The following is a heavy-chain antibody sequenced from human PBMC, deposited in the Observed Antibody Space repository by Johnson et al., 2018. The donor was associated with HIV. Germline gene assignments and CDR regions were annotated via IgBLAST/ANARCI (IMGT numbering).Heavy chain of an antibody. J-gene: IGHJ3*02. Sequence: VQLVESGGGVERPGGSLRLSCATSGFTFDDYGMSWVRQVPGKGLEWVSVIYSGGSTYYADSVKGRFTISRDNSKNTLYLQMNSLRAEDTALYYCARDRDLGRAFDIWGQGTMVTVSS. V-gene: IGHV3-20*04. CDR3: ARDRDLGRAFDI. CDR2: IYSGGST. D-gene: IGHD1-26*01. CDR1: GFTFDDYG.